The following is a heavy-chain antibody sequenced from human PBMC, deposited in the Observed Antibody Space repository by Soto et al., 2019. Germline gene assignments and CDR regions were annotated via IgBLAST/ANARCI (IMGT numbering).Heavy chain of an antibody. CDR2: IIPTSGVA. J-gene: IGHJ5*02. D-gene: IGHD7-27*01. V-gene: IGHV1-69*10. Sequence: SVKVSCKASERTLHRYAISWVRQAPGGGPEWMGVIIPTSGVADHAQKFQGRVTISADESANTVYMELSNLRSEDTAVYYCACNWGNSLKNWLDPWGQGTLVTVSS. CDR1: ERTLHRYA. CDR3: ACNWGNSLKNWLDP.